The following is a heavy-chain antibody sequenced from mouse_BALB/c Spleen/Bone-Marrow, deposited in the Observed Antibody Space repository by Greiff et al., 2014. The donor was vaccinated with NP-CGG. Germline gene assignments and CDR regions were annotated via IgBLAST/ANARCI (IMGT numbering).Heavy chain of an antibody. CDR2: IDPANGNT. D-gene: IGHD1-1*01. Sequence: VQLQQPGAELVKPGASVKLSCTASGFNIKDTYMHWVKQRPEQGLEWIGRIDPANGNTKYDPKFQGKATITADTSSNTAYLQLSSLTSEDTAVYYYASYYYGGSYGFAYWGQGTLVTVSA. CDR1: GFNIKDTY. V-gene: IGHV14-3*02. J-gene: IGHJ3*01. CDR3: ASYYYGGSYGFAY.